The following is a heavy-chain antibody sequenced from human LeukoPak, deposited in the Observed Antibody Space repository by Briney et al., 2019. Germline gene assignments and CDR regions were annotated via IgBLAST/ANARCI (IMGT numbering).Heavy chain of an antibody. D-gene: IGHD3-9*01. CDR1: GFTFSSYA. J-gene: IGHJ4*02. CDR2: ISGSGGST. Sequence: PGGSLRLSCAASGFTFSSYAMSWVRQAPGKGLEWVSAISGSGGSTYYADSVKGRFTISRDNSKNTLYLQMNSLRAEDTAVYYCAKNPTNYDISTGYSNWGQGTLVTVSS. V-gene: IGHV3-23*01. CDR3: AKNPTNYDISTGYSN.